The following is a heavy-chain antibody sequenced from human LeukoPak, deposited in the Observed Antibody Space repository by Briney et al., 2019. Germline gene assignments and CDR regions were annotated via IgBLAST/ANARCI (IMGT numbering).Heavy chain of an antibody. CDR2: FGTRHTHI. J-gene: IGHJ6*02. V-gene: IGHV3-23*01. D-gene: IGHD2-21*02. CDR1: GLNFNTYD. CDR3: AARLPLYGMDV. Sequence: GGSLRLSCAGSGLNFNTYDLTWVRQAPGRGLEWVALFGTRHTHIFYADSVEGRFAISRDNSKNTVYLQMNSLRVEDAAVYYCAARLPLYGMDVWGQGTTVTVS.